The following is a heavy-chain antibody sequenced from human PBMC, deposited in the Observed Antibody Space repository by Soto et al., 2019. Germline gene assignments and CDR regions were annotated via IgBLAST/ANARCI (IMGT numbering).Heavy chain of an antibody. CDR2: ISGSGGST. D-gene: IGHD6-19*01. V-gene: IGHV3-23*01. CDR3: AQDAYNSGWATSYYFHY. CDR1: GFTFTNYA. Sequence: GGSLRLSCAASGFTFTNYAMSWVRQAPGKGLEWVSTISGSGGSTFYGDSVKGRFTISRDNSKNTLYLQMNSLRGEDTAVYYCAQDAYNSGWATSYYFHYWGQGTLVTVSS. J-gene: IGHJ4*02.